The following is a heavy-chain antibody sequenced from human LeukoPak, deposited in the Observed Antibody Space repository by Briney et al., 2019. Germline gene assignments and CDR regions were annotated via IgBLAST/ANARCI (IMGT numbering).Heavy chain of an antibody. V-gene: IGHV3-30*01. Sequence: GGSLRLSCAGSGFTFMSLAIHWIRQAPGKGLEWVAVISYDGSSEHYADSVKGRFSISRDNSKNTVLLQMNSLRPEDTAIYYCAKEGAEFWSGYYDYWGQGTPVTVSS. D-gene: IGHD3-3*01. J-gene: IGHJ4*02. CDR3: AKEGAEFWSGYYDY. CDR1: GFTFMSLA. CDR2: ISYDGSSE.